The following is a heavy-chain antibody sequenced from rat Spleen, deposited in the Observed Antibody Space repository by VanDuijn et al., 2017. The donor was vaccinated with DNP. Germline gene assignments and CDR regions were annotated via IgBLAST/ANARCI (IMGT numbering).Heavy chain of an antibody. CDR2: ISTDGETA. CDR1: GFTFGDYH. CDR3: TTDSAY. J-gene: IGHJ3*01. V-gene: IGHV5-20*01. Sequence: EVQLVQSGGGLVRPGRSLRLSCTTSGFTFGDYHMAWVRQAPTKGLEWVAFISTDGETAYYRDSVKGRFTISRDNAKSSLYLQMDSLRSEDTATYYCTTDSAYWGQGSLVTVSS.